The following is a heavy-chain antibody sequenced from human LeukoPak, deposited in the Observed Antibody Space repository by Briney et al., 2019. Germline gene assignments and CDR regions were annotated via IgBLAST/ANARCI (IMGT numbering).Heavy chain of an antibody. J-gene: IGHJ2*01. CDR1: GFTFSSYS. D-gene: IGHD5-24*01. CDR2: ITSSSNYI. Sequence: GGSLRLSCAASGFTFSSYSMNWVRQAPGKGLEWVSSITSSSNYIYYADSVKGRFTISRDNAKNSLYLQMNSLRAEDTAVHYCAREERDGYNYYWYFDLWGRGTLVTVSS. CDR3: AREERDGYNYYWYFDL. V-gene: IGHV3-21*01.